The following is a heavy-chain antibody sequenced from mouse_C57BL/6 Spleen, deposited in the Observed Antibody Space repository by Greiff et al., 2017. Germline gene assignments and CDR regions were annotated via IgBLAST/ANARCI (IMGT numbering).Heavy chain of an antibody. CDR1: VYTFTDYN. CDR2: INPNNGGT. J-gene: IGHJ3*01. Sequence: VQLQQSGPELVKPGASVKIPCKASVYTFTDYNMDWVKQSHGKSLEWIGDINPNNGGTIYNQKFKGKAKLTVDKSYSTAYMELRSLTSEDTAVYYCASSSPFSKGFAYWGQGTLVTVSA. V-gene: IGHV1-18*01. CDR3: ASSSPFSKGFAY.